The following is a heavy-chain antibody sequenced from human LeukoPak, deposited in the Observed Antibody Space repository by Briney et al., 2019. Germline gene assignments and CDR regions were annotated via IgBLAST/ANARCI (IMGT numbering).Heavy chain of an antibody. CDR2: ISSRSDYI. D-gene: IGHD6-13*01. Sequence: KPGGSLRLSCAASGFSFSTYSMNWVRQAPGKGLEWVSSISSRSDYIYYADSVKGRFTISRDNAKNSLYLQMNSLRAEDTAVYYSARDSSWYDYWGQGTLVTVSS. V-gene: IGHV3-21*01. CDR1: GFSFSTYS. J-gene: IGHJ4*02. CDR3: ARDSSWYDY.